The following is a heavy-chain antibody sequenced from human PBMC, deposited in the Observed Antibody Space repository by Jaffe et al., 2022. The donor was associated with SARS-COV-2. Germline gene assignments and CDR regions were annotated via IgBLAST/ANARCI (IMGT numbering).Heavy chain of an antibody. J-gene: IGHJ6*03. CDR2: ISAGNGNT. Sequence: QVQLVQSGAEVKKSGASVKVSCKASGYTFTRYALHWVRQAPGQRLEWMGWISAGNGNTKFSQKFQGRVTITRDTSASTAYMELSSLRSEDTAVYFCARGLTHWNCNSTSCYLEIHYMDVWGKGTTVTVSS. CDR3: ARGLTHWNCNSTSCYLEIHYMDV. CDR1: GYTFTRYA. D-gene: IGHD2-2*01. V-gene: IGHV1-3*01.